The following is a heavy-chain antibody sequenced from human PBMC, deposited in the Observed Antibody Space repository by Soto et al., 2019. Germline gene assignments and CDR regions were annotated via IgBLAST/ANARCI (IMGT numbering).Heavy chain of an antibody. J-gene: IGHJ3*02. CDR1: GFICSSYD. V-gene: IGHV3-23*01. Sequence: QPGGSLRLSCAVSGFICSSYDMSWVRQAPGKGLEWVSTILVGGSTHYEDSVKGRFTISRDRSKNTLYLQMNSLTAGDTAVYYCAKATATGGGAFDICGQGTMVTVSS. CDR3: AKATATGGGAFDI. D-gene: IGHD2-8*02. CDR2: ILVGGST.